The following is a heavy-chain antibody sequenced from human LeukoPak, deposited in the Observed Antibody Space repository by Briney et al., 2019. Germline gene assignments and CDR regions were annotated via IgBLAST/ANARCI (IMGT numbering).Heavy chain of an antibody. CDR1: GFTFSTNT. D-gene: IGHD6-13*01. V-gene: IGHV3-64*01. J-gene: IGHJ4*02. CDR2: ISSDGGST. CDR3: AREERGIFDY. Sequence: PGGSLRLSCAASGFTFSTNTMHWVRQAPGKGLEYVSVISSDGGSTYYANSVRGRFTISRDNSKNTLYLQMGSLRAEDMAVYYCAREERGIFDYWGQGTLVTVSS.